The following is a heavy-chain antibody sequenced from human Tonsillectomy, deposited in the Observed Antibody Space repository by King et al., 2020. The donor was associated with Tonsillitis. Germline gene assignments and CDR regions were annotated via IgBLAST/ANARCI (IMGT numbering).Heavy chain of an antibody. CDR2: ISDSGSST. CDR1: GFTFSSYA. CDR3: AKDHYVDTDMGDFDY. D-gene: IGHD5-18*01. V-gene: IGHV3-23*04. J-gene: IGHJ4*02. Sequence: VQLVESGGGLVQPGGSLRLSCAASGFTFSSYAMSWVRQAPGKGLEWVSSISDSGSSTYYADSVKGRFTISRDNPKNTLYLQMNSLRAEDTAIYYCAKDHYVDTDMGDFDYWGQGTLVTVSS.